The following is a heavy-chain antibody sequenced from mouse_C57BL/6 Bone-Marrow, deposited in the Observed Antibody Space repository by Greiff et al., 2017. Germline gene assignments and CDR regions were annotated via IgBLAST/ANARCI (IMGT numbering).Heavy chain of an antibody. CDR2: IHPNSGST. V-gene: IGHV1-64*01. CDR1: GYTFTSYW. CDR3: ATYYSSYPAWFAY. Sequence: VQLQQPGAELVKPGASVKLSCKASGYTFTSYWMHWVKQRPGQGLEWIGMIHPNSGSTNYNEKFKSKATLTVDKSSSTAYMQLSSLTSEDSAVYYCATYYSSYPAWFAYWGQGTLVTVSA. J-gene: IGHJ3*01. D-gene: IGHD2-5*01.